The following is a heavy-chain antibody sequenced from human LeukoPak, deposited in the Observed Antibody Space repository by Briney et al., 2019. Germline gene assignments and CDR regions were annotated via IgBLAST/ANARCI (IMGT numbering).Heavy chain of an antibody. CDR2: IYYSGST. V-gene: IGHV4-30-4*08. Sequence: SETLSLTCAVYDGLFRDYFWTWIRQPPGKGLEWIGYIYYSGSTYYNPSLKSRVTISVDTSKNQFSLKLSSVTAADTAVYYCARSWDHWGQGTLVTVSS. CDR1: DGLFRDYF. J-gene: IGHJ4*02. CDR3: ARSWDH.